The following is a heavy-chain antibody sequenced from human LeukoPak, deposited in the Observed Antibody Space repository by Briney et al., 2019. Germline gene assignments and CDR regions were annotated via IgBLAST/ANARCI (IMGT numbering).Heavy chain of an antibody. D-gene: IGHD3-16*01. CDR1: GYTFTDSY. J-gene: IGHJ4*02. CDR2: INPNSGVT. Sequence: ASVKVSCKSSGYTFTDSYMRWVRQAPGQGLEWMGWINPNSGVTNYAQKFQGRVTLTRDTSISTAYMELNRLISDDTAVYYCARNGGLDCWGQGTLVTVSS. CDR3: ARNGGLDC. V-gene: IGHV1-2*02.